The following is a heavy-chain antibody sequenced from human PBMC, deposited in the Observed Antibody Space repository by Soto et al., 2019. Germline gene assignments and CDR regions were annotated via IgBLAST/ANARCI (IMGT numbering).Heavy chain of an antibody. D-gene: IGHD3-16*01. CDR2: IYHSGVT. J-gene: IGHJ4*02. CDR1: GGSIRSNNW. Sequence: PSETLSLTCAVSGGSIRSNNWWSWVRQPPGKGLEWIGEIYHSGVTNYNPSLKSRVTISVDKSKNQFSLKLGSLTAADTAVYYCARISAYHFDYWGQGTLVTVSS. V-gene: IGHV4-4*02. CDR3: ARISAYHFDY.